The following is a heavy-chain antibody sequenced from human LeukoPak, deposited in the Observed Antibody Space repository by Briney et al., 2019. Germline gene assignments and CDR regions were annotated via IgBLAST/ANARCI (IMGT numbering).Heavy chain of an antibody. D-gene: IGHD3-22*01. CDR1: GYTFTSYG. CDR3: ARDHNDSSGYSLGY. V-gene: IGHV1-18*01. J-gene: IGHJ4*02. CDR2: ISACNGNT. Sequence: ASVKVSCKASGYTFTSYGISWVRQAPGQGLEWMGWISACNGNTNYAQKLQGRVTMTTDTSTSTAYMELRSLRSDDTAVYYCARDHNDSSGYSLGYWGQGTLVTVSS.